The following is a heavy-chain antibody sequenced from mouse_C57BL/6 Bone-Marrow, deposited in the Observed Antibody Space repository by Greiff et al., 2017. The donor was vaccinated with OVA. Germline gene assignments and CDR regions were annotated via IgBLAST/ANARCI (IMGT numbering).Heavy chain of an antibody. CDR2: IDPENGDT. CDR3: TTDYYGSSSHWYFEV. D-gene: IGHD1-1*01. J-gene: IGHJ1*03. V-gene: IGHV14-4*01. CDR1: GFNIKDDS. Sequence: VQLKQSGAELVRPGASVKLSCTASGFNIKDDSMHWVKQRPEQGLEWIGWIDPENGDTEYASKFQGKATITADTSSNTAYLQLSSLTSEDTAVYYCTTDYYGSSSHWYFEVWGTGTTVTVSA.